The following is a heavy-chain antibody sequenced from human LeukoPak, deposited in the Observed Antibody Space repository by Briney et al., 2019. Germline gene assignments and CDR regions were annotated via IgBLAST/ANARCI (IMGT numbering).Heavy chain of an antibody. CDR2: ISWNSGSI. Sequence: GGSLRLSCAASGFTFDDYAMHWVRQAPGKGLEWVSGISWNSGSIGYADPVKGRFTISRDNAKNSLYLQMNSLRAEDTALYYCAKDKPDTGFDYWGQGTLVTVSS. V-gene: IGHV3-9*01. D-gene: IGHD3-22*01. CDR3: AKDKPDTGFDY. J-gene: IGHJ4*02. CDR1: GFTFDDYA.